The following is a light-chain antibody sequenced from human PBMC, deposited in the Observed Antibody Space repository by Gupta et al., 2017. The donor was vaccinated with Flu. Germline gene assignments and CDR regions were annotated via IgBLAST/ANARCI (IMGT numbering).Light chain of an antibody. CDR2: DAS. J-gene: IGKJ1*01. Sequence: EIVLTQSPATLSLSPGERATLSCRASQSVSSYLAWYQQKPGQAPRLLIYDASNRATGIPARFRGSGFGTDLTLTISSREQEDFAVYYCQQRSNWPPWTFGQGTKVEIK. CDR1: QSVSSY. CDR3: QQRSNWPPWT. V-gene: IGKV3-11*01.